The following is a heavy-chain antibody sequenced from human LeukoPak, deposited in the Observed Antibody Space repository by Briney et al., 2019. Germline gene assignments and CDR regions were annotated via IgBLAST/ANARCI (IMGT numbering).Heavy chain of an antibody. J-gene: IGHJ4*02. CDR1: GFTFRSYS. CDR3: ARHCSGGSCSPGY. CDR2: ISSSSSSI. Sequence: GGSLRLSCAASGFTFRSYSMNWVRQAPGKGLEWVSYISSSSSSIHYADSVKGRFTISRDNAKNSLYLQMNSLRAEDTAVYYCARHCSGGSCSPGYWGQGTLVTVSS. V-gene: IGHV3-48*04. D-gene: IGHD2-15*01.